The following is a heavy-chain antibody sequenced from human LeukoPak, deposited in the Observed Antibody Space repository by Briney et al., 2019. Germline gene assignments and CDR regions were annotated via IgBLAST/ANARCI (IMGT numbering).Heavy chain of an antibody. Sequence: GGSLRLSCAASGFTFDDYAMHWVRQAPGKGLEWVANIKTDGSQKYYVDSVKGRFTISRDNAGDSLYLQMDSLRDEDTAVYYCARDWSGSGENFDHWGQGTLVTVSS. V-gene: IGHV3-7*01. CDR3: ARDWSGSGENFDH. D-gene: IGHD3-10*01. J-gene: IGHJ4*02. CDR1: GFTFDDYA. CDR2: IKTDGSQK.